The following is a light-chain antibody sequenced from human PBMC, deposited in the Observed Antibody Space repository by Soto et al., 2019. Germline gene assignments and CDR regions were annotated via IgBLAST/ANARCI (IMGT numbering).Light chain of an antibody. Sequence: QSVLTQPPSVSGTPGQGVTISCSGSTSNIGENSVGWFQQLPGTAPKVVIYVTNKRPSGVPDRFSGSKSGTSAYLAISGLQSEDEADYYCAARDGSLNGHVFGTGTKLTVL. CDR1: TSNIGENS. J-gene: IGLJ1*01. CDR2: VTN. CDR3: AARDGSLNGHV. V-gene: IGLV1-44*01.